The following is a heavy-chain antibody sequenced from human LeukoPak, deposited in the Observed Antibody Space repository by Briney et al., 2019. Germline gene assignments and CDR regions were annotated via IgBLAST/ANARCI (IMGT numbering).Heavy chain of an antibody. V-gene: IGHV3-21*01. J-gene: IGHJ4*02. CDR1: GFTFNDYT. CDR2: ITGDCNYI. Sequence: GGSLRLSCAASGFTFNDYTMAWVRQAPGKGLEWVSSITGDCNYIFYADSVKGRFTISRDNAQNSLFLELNSLRGEDTAVYYCARERNFYYFDYWGQGALVTVSS. D-gene: IGHD3-3*01. CDR3: ARERNFYYFDY.